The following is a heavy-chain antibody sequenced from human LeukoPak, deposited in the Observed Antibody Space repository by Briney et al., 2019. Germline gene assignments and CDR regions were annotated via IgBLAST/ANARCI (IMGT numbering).Heavy chain of an antibody. CDR3: ARQVVTTCYYGMDV. V-gene: IGHV4-39*01. D-gene: IGHD2-21*02. CDR2: IYYSGST. Sequence: SETLSLTCTVSGGSISSSSYYWGWIRQPPGKGLEWIGSIYYSGSTYYNPSLKSRVTISVDTSKNQFSLKLSSVTAADTAVYYCARQVVTTCYYGMDVWGQGTTVTVSS. J-gene: IGHJ6*02. CDR1: GGSISSSSYY.